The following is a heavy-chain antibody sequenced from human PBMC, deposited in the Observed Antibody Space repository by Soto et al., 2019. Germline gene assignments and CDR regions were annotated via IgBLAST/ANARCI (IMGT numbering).Heavy chain of an antibody. D-gene: IGHD2-15*01. J-gene: IGHJ2*01. V-gene: IGHV3-23*01. CDR1: GFTFSSYA. CDR3: AKPVGVVVAAWYWYFDL. CDR2: ISGSGGST. Sequence: PGGPLRLACAASGFTFSSYAMSWVRQAPGKGLEWVSAISGSGGSTYYADSVKGRFTISRDNSKNTLYLQMNSLRAEDTAVYYCAKPVGVVVAAWYWYFDLWGRGTLVTVSS.